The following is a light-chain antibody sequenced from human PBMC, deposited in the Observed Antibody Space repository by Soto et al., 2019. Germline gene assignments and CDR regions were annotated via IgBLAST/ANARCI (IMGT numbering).Light chain of an antibody. V-gene: IGKV3-15*01. CDR2: GTS. J-gene: IGKJ1*01. CDR1: QSLSSS. Sequence: KLLTQSPGTLSLSPGERATLFCRASQSLSSSLAWYQQKSGQAPRLIIYGTSRRATGVPVRFSGSGSGTDFALTISGLQPEDFATYYCQQYYSYPRTFGQGTKVDIK. CDR3: QQYYSYPRT.